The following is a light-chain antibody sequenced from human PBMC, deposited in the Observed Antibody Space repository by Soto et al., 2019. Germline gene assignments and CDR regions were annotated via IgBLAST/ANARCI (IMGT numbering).Light chain of an antibody. J-gene: IGKJ3*01. CDR1: QSVSNNF. CDR3: QQYSTFPFT. V-gene: IGKV3-20*01. Sequence: EIVLTQSPGTLSLSPGERATLSCRASQSVSNNFLAWYQQKPGQAPRLLIYGASSRATGIPDRFSGSGSGTDFTLTISRLEPEDFAVYYCQQYSTFPFTFGPGTKVDIK. CDR2: GAS.